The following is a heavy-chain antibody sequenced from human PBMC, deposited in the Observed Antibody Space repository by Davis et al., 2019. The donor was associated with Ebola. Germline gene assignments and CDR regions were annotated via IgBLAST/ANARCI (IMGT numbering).Heavy chain of an antibody. J-gene: IGHJ4*02. CDR3: ASGYSSSWYDY. CDR1: GGSVGSDY. V-gene: IGHV4-59*02. CDR2: ISNGGRT. Sequence: SETLSLTCSVSGGSVGSDYWSWIRQSPGKGLEWIAFISNGGRTIYNPSLRGRVTISIDTSKNQFSLEVRSVTAADTAVYYCASGYSSSWYDYWGQGTLVTVSS. D-gene: IGHD6-13*01.